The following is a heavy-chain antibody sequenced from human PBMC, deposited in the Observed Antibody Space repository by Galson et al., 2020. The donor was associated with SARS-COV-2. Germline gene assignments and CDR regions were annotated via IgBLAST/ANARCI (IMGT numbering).Heavy chain of an antibody. J-gene: IGHJ5*02. V-gene: IGHV4-59*01. D-gene: IGHD3-22*01. CDR2: IYTSGST. CDR3: ASSRYDGSGYSS. CDR1: GGSMSLYY. Sequence: SCTVSGGSMSLYYWTWIRQPPGKGLEWIGYIYTSGSTSSNPSLKSRVTISVDTSKTQFFLKLSSVTAADTAVYYCASSRYDGSGYSSWGQGTLVTVSS.